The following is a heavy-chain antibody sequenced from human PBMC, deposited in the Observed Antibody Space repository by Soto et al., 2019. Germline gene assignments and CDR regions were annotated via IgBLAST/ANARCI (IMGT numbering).Heavy chain of an antibody. V-gene: IGHV3-15*07. CDR2: IKSKTDGGTT. J-gene: IGHJ3*02. CDR3: TTDPRYEYYDFWSGYYEDAFDI. D-gene: IGHD3-3*01. CDR1: GFTFSNAW. Sequence: PGGSLRLSCAASGFTFSNAWMNWVRQAPGKGLEWVGRIKSKTDGGTTDYAAPVKGRFTISRDDSKNTLYLQMNSLKTEDTAVYYCTTDPRYEYYDFWSGYYEDAFDIWGQGAMVTVSS.